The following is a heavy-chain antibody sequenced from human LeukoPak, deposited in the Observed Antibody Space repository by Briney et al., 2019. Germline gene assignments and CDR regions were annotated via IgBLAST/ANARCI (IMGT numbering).Heavy chain of an antibody. V-gene: IGHV1-46*01. CDR2: INPSGGST. CDR3: ARDLLSSSSWSDWFDP. CDR1: GYTFTSYY. D-gene: IGHD6-13*01. J-gene: IGHJ5*02. Sequence: ASVKVSCKASGYTFTSYYMHWVRQAPGQGLEWMGIINPSGGSTSYAQKFQGRVTMTRDTSTSTVYMELSSLRSEDTAVYYCARDLLSSSSWSDWFDPWGQGTLSPSPQ.